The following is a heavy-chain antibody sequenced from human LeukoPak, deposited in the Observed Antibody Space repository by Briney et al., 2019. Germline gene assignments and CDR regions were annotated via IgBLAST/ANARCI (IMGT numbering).Heavy chain of an antibody. CDR2: VNDGGSA. J-gene: IGHJ5*02. V-gene: IGHV4-39*07. CDR3: AREPDA. Sequence: SETLSLTCSVSGGSISGSRYYWGWIRQPPAKGLEWVATVNDGGSALYNPSLRSRTNISVDTSKNQFSLRLTSVTAADTAVYYCAREPDAWGQGTLVTVSS. CDR1: GGSISGSRYY.